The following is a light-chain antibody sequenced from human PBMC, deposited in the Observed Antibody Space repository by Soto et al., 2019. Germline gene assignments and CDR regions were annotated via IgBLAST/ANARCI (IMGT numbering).Light chain of an antibody. Sequence: DIQMTQSPSSLSASLGDRVTITCRASQSISVYLNWYQQKPGKAPQLLIYAASFLQTGVPSRFSGSGSGAHFTLTISGLQHEDFAMNYCQQRYVSPYTFGQGT. V-gene: IGKV1-39*01. J-gene: IGKJ2*01. CDR2: AAS. CDR1: QSISVY. CDR3: QQRYVSPYT.